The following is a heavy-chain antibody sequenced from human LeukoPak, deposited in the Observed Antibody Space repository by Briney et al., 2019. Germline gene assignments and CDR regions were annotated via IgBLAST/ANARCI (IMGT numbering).Heavy chain of an antibody. CDR2: IYYSGST. CDR1: GGSISSSSSYY. Sequence: PSETLSLTCTVSGGSISSSSSYYWGWIRQPPGKGLEWIGSIYYSGSTYYNPSLKSRVTISVDTSKNQFSLKLSSVTAADTAVYYCASNGYRGASSIQLWLNDYYYYYGMDVWGQGTTVTVSS. CDR3: ASNGYRGASSIQLWLNDYYYYYGMDV. J-gene: IGHJ6*02. V-gene: IGHV4-39*01. D-gene: IGHD5-18*01.